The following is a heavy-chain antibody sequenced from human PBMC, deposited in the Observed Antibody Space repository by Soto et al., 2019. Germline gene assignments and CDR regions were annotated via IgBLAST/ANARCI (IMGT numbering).Heavy chain of an antibody. V-gene: IGHV3-74*03. CDR1: GFSLSPYW. Sequence: PGGSLRLSCAASGFSLSPYWMHWVRQVPGRGLEWVARLSSDGFGAAYADSVKGRFFISRDIARNTLSLQMNSLRADDTAVYNCARDLGGPDYWGRGTSVTVSS. D-gene: IGHD3-16*01. CDR3: ARDLGGPDY. CDR2: LSSDGFGA. J-gene: IGHJ4*02.